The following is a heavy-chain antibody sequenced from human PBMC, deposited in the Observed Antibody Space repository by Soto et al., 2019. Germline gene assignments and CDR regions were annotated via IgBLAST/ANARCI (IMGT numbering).Heavy chain of an antibody. V-gene: IGHV3-33*01. J-gene: IGHJ4*02. CDR3: ARQRAAAGTAFDY. CDR2: IWYDGSNK. D-gene: IGHD6-13*01. Sequence: QVQLVESGGGVVQPGRSLRLSCAASGFTFSSYGMHWVRQAPGKGLEWVAVIWYDGSNKYYVDSVKGRFTISRDNSKNTLYLQMNSLRAEDTAVYYCARQRAAAGTAFDYWGQGTLVTVSS. CDR1: GFTFSSYG.